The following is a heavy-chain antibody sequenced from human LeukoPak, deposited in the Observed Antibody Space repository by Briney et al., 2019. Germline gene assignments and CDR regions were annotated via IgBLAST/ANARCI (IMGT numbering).Heavy chain of an antibody. CDR1: GYTFTSYG. V-gene: IGHV1-18*04. CDR2: ISAYNGNT. J-gene: IGHJ3*02. Sequence: GASVKVSCKASGYTFTSYGISWVRQAPGQGLEWMGWISAYNGNTNYAQKLQGRVTMTTDTSTSTAYMELRSLRSDDTVVYYCARDYYDSSGNAFDIWGQGTMVTVSS. CDR3: ARDYYDSSGNAFDI. D-gene: IGHD3-22*01.